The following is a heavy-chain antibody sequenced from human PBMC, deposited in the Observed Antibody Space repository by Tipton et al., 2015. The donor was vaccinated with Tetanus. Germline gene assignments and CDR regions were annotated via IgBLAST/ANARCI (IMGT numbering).Heavy chain of an antibody. V-gene: IGHV4-59*11. CDR2: LYDNGRT. CDR1: SGSISNHY. Sequence: TLSITCTVSSGSISNHYWSWIRQPPVKGLEWIGYLYDNGRTKYNPSLNSRVTISVYTPKNQLSLKLTSVTSADTAVYYCARDPWFYYWGQGTLVSVSS. J-gene: IGHJ4*02. CDR3: ARDPWFYY.